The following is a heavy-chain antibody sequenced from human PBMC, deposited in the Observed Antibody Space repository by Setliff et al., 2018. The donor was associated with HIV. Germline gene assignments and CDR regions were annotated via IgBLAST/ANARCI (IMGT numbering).Heavy chain of an antibody. D-gene: IGHD3-22*01. V-gene: IGHV4-4*02. CDR3: ASRVYYYDSSGYLREEGFDP. CDR2: IHHSGST. Sequence: PSETLSLTCGVSGDSVRKSNWWSWVRQTPGKGLEWIGEIHHSGSTNHNPSLKSRVTISIDTSKNQFSLKLSSVTAADAAVYYCASRVYYYDSSGYLREEGFDPWGQGTLVTVSS. CDR1: GDSVRKSNW. J-gene: IGHJ5*02.